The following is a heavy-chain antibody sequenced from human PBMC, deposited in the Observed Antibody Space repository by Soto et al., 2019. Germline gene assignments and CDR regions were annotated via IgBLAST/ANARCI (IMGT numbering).Heavy chain of an antibody. CDR2: ISYDGSNK. J-gene: IGHJ4*02. CDR1: GFTFSSYA. V-gene: IGHV3-30-3*01. CDR3: ARGGGYYYDSSGYYLLYYFDY. Sequence: GGSLRLSCAASGFTFSSYAMHWVRQAPGKGLEWVAVISYDGSNKYYADSVKGRFTISRDNSKNTLYLQMNSLRAEDTAVYYCARGGGYYYDSSGYYLLYYFDYWGQGTLVTVPS. D-gene: IGHD3-22*01.